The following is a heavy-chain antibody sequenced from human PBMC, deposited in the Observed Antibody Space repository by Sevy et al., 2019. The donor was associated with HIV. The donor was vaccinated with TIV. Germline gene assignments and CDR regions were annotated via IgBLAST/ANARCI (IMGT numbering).Heavy chain of an antibody. D-gene: IGHD3-3*01. CDR2: IRSKTYGGTT. CDR3: TRVLGTISPYYYFGMDV. CDR1: AFTFGDYA. J-gene: IGHJ6*02. V-gene: IGHV3-49*03. Sequence: GGSLRLSCTASAFTFGDYAMSWLRQAPGKGLEWVGFIRSKTYGGTTEYAASVKGRFTISRDDSKNIAYLQMNSLKTEDTAVYYCTRVLGTISPYYYFGMDVWGQGTTVTVSS.